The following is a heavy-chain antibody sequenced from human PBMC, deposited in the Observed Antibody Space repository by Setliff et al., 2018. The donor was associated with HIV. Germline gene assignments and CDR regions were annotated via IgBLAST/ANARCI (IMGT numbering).Heavy chain of an antibody. V-gene: IGHV5-51*01. J-gene: IGHJ4*02. CDR3: ARSDSANWYVDY. Sequence: GESLKISCKGSGYSFITYWIGWVRQRPGKGLEWMGIMNPDGSNTRYSPSFQGQVTTSVDESISTAYLQWSSLKASDTAMFYCARSDSANWYVDYWGQGTLVTVSS. CDR2: MNPDGSNT. D-gene: IGHD1-1*01. CDR1: GYSFITYW.